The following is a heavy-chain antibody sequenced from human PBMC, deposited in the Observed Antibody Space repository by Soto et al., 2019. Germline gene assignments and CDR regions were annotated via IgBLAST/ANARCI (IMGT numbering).Heavy chain of an antibody. V-gene: IGHV6-1*01. CDR2: TYYRPKWYN. Sequence: SQTLLLTGAISGHSVASNSAAWNWLRQSPSISLEWLGRTYYRPKWYNDYAVSVKSRITINPDTSKNQFSLQLNSVTPEDTAVYYCSREGSIAARRGGFDYCGQGALVTVSS. J-gene: IGHJ4*02. CDR3: SREGSIAARRGGFDY. D-gene: IGHD6-6*01. CDR1: GHSVASNSAA.